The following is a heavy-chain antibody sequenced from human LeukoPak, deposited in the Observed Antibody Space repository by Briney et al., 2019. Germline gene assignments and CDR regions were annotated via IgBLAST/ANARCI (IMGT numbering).Heavy chain of an antibody. D-gene: IGHD6-19*01. J-gene: IGHJ4*02. CDR2: INHSGST. CDR3: ARGGSGWYRSNFDY. Sequence: SETLSLTCAVYGGSFSGYYWSWIRQPPGKGLEWIGEINHSGSTNYNPSLKSRVTISVDTSKNQFSLELSSVTAADTAVYYCARGGSGWYRSNFDYWGQGTLVTVSS. V-gene: IGHV4-34*01. CDR1: GGSFSGYY.